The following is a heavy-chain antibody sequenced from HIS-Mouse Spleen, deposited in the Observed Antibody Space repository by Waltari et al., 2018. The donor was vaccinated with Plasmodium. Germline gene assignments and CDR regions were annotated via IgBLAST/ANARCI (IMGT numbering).Heavy chain of an antibody. D-gene: IGHD1-7*01. CDR2: IYYSGRT. CDR3: ARDRITGTSYFDY. V-gene: IGHV4-39*07. Sequence: QLQLQESGPGLVKPSETLSLTCTVSGGSISSSSYYWGWIRQPPGKGLEWIGSIYYSGRTYYNPSLKSRVTISVDTSKNQISLKLSSVTAAETAVYYCARDRITGTSYFDYWGQGTLVTVSS. J-gene: IGHJ4*02. CDR1: GGSISSSSYY.